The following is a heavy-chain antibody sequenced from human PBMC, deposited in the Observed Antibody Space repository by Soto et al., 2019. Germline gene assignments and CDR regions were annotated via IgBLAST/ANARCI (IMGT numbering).Heavy chain of an antibody. CDR1: GYTFTSYG. CDR3: ARFERRLRYFDWLLYPPDY. CDR2: ISAYNGNT. Sequence: QVQLVQSGAEVKKPGASVKVSCKASGYTFTSYGISWVRQAPGQGLEWMGWISAYNGNTNYAQKLQGRVTMTTDTSTSTAYMELRSLSSDDTAVYYCARFERRLRYFDWLLYPPDYWGQGTLVTVSS. J-gene: IGHJ4*02. D-gene: IGHD3-9*01. V-gene: IGHV1-18*01.